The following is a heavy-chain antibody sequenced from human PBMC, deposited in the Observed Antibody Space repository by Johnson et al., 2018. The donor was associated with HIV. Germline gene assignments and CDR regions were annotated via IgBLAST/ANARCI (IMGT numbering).Heavy chain of an antibody. V-gene: IGHV3-30*18. Sequence: VQLVESGGGVVQPGRSLRLSCEASGFTFSSYWMSWVRQAPGKGLEWVAVVWSDGNNRYYADSVRGRFTTSRDNSKNTLYLQMNILRSEDTAVYYCAKDRYMKGASTGFDIWGQGTMVTVSS. CDR2: VWSDGNNR. CDR1: GFTFSSYW. J-gene: IGHJ3*02. CDR3: AKDRYMKGASTGFDI. D-gene: IGHD1-26*01.